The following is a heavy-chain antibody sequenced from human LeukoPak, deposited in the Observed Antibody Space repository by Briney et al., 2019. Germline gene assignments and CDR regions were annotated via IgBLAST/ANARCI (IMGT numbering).Heavy chain of an antibody. D-gene: IGHD3-3*01. Sequence: GGSLRLSCTASGFTFGDYSLSWVRQAPEKGLEWVGFIRRKGYGGTTEYAPSAKGRFIISRDDSKSTAYLQMNSLKTEDTAVYYCTRDHDFWSGPFDVWGKGTTVTVSS. CDR3: TRDHDFWSGPFDV. CDR1: GFTFGDYS. V-gene: IGHV3-49*04. CDR2: IRRKGYGGTT. J-gene: IGHJ6*04.